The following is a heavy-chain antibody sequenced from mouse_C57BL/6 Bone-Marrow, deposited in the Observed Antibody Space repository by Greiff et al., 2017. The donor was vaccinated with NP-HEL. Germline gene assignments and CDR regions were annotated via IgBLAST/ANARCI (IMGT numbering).Heavy chain of an antibody. CDR3: TTCDYDGYYFDY. CDR2: IDPEDGDT. Sequence: VQLQQSGAELVRPGASVKLSCTASGFNIKDYYMHWVKQRPEQGLAWIGRIDPEDGDTEYAPKFQGKATMTADPSSNTAYLQLSSLTSEDTAVYYCTTCDYDGYYFDYWGKGTTLTVSS. J-gene: IGHJ2*01. V-gene: IGHV14-1*01. CDR1: GFNIKDYY. D-gene: IGHD2-4*01.